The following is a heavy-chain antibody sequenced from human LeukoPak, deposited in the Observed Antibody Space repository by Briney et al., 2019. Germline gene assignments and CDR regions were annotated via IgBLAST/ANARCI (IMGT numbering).Heavy chain of an antibody. D-gene: IGHD5-12*01. J-gene: IGHJ4*02. V-gene: IGHV4-34*01. CDR3: ARGRNSGYDLEY. Sequence: PSETLSLTCDVYGGSFSGYYWSWIRQAPGKGLEWIGEINHSARTNYNPSLKSRVTISGDTSNNQFSLKLNSATAADTAVYFCARGRNSGYDLEYWGQGTLVTVSS. CDR2: INHSART. CDR1: GGSFSGYY.